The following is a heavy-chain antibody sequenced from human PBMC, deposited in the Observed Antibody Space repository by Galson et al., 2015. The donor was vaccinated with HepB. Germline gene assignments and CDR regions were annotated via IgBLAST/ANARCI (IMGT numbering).Heavy chain of an antibody. D-gene: IGHD2-15*01. CDR1: GYTFTSYA. CDR2: INAGNGNT. CDR3: ARGLGYCSGDSCYIDYYYGMDV. J-gene: IGHJ6*02. Sequence: SVKVSCKASGYTFTSYAMHWVRQAPGQRLEWMGWINAGNGNTKYSQKFQGRVTITRDTSASTAYMELSSLRSEDTAVYYCARGLGYCSGDSCYIDYYYGMDVWGQGTTVTVSS. V-gene: IGHV1-3*01.